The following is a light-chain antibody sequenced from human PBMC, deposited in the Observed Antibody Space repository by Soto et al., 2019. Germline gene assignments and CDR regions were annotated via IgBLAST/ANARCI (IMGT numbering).Light chain of an antibody. Sequence: LTQPASVSGSPGQSITIPGPGTSSDVGGYNYVSWYQQHPGKAPKLMIYDVSNRPSGVSNRFPGSKSGNTASLTISGLQAEDEADYYCSSYTSSSTYVFGTGTKVTV. J-gene: IGLJ1*01. CDR1: SSDVGGYNY. CDR2: DVS. CDR3: SSYTSSSTYV. V-gene: IGLV2-14*01.